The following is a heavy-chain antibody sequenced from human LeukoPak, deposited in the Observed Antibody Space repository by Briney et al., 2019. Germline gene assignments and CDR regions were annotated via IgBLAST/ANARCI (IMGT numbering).Heavy chain of an antibody. CDR2: IKEDGTEK. Sequence: GGSLRLSCAASGFTFSTSWMTWVRQTPGKGLEWVANIKEDGTEKNYVDSVKGRFTISRNNTNNSLYLQMNGLRAEDTALYYCARTYGSGGSYRHFDSWGQGTLVTVSS. CDR1: GFTFSTSW. V-gene: IGHV3-7*01. D-gene: IGHD3-10*01. CDR3: ARTYGSGGSYRHFDS. J-gene: IGHJ4*02.